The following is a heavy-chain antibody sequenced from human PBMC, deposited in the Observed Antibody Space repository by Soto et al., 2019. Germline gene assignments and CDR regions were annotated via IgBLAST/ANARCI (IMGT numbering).Heavy chain of an antibody. CDR3: ARGSGWFPNYYYYGMDV. Sequence: SETLSLTCAVYGVSFSGYYWSWIRPPPGKGLEWIGEINHSGSTNYNPSLKSRVTISVDTSKNQFSPKLSSVTAADTAVYYCARGSGWFPNYYYYGMDVWGQGTTVTVS. J-gene: IGHJ6*02. CDR1: GVSFSGYY. CDR2: INHSGST. V-gene: IGHV4-34*01. D-gene: IGHD6-19*01.